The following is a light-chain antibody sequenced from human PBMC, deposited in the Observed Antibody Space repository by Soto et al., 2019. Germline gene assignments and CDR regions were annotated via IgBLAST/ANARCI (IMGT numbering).Light chain of an antibody. J-gene: IGLJ2*01. CDR2: GNI. CDR1: SSNIGAGYD. Sequence: QSVLTQPPSVSAAPGQRVTISCTGSSSNIGAGYDVHWYQRLPGTAPKLLIYGNINRPSGVPDRFSGSKSGTSASLAITGLQADDEADYYCQSFDSSLSGSVFGGGTKLTVL. V-gene: IGLV1-40*01. CDR3: QSFDSSLSGSV.